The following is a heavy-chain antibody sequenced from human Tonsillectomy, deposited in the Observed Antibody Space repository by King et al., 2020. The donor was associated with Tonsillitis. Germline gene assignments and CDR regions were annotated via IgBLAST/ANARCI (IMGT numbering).Heavy chain of an antibody. D-gene: IGHD2-2*02. CDR1: GITFSTYA. Sequence: VQLVESGGGVVQPGRSLRLSCAASGITFSTYAMHWVRQAPGKGLEWVAATSSDGTNKYYGDSVKGRFTISRDNSKNTLYLQMKSLRVDDTAVFYCATPWKVSINLTRHNSTNSLYLQMNSLRVDDTAVYYCAKGSASCYTCWFDPWGQGTLVTVSS. V-gene: IGHV3-30*03. CDR3: ATPWKVSINLTRHNSTNSLYLQMNSLRVDDTAVYYCAKGSASCYTCWFDP. CDR2: TSSDGTNK. J-gene: IGHJ5*02.